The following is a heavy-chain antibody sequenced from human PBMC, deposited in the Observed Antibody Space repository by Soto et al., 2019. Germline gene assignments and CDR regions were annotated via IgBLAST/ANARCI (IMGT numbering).Heavy chain of an antibody. V-gene: IGHV3-48*02. CDR3: ARAHYSSSWYGAYYSGMDV. D-gene: IGHD6-13*01. Sequence: GGSLRLSCAASGFTFSSYSMNWVRQAPGKGLEWVSYISSSSTIYYADSVKGRFTISRDNAKNSLYLQMNSLRDEDTAVYYCARAHYSSSWYGAYYSGMDVWGQGTTVTVSS. CDR2: ISSSSTI. CDR1: GFTFSSYS. J-gene: IGHJ6*02.